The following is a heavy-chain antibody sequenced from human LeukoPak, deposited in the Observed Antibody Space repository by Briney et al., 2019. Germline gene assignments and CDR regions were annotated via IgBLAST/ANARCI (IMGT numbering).Heavy chain of an antibody. CDR3: ARTPNYYDSSGYHFDY. Sequence: SETLSLTCTVSGGSISSYYWSWIRQPPGKGLEWIGYIYYSGSTNYNPSLKSRVTISVDTSKNQFSLKLSSVTAADTAVYYCARTPNYYDSSGYHFDYWGQGTLVTVSS. D-gene: IGHD3-22*01. V-gene: IGHV4-59*08. J-gene: IGHJ4*02. CDR1: GGSISSYY. CDR2: IYYSGST.